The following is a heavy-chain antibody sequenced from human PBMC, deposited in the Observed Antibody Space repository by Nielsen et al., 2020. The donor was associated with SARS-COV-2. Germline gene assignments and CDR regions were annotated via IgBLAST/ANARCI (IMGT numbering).Heavy chain of an antibody. CDR3: TTADYDYVWGSYRPEY. CDR2: IKSKTDGGTT. V-gene: IGHV3-15*01. Sequence: VRQMPGKGLEWVGRIKSKTDGGTTDYAAPVKGRFTISRDDSKSTLYLQMNSLKTEDTAVYYCTTADYDYVWGSYRPEYWGQGTLVTVSS. D-gene: IGHD3-16*02. J-gene: IGHJ4*02.